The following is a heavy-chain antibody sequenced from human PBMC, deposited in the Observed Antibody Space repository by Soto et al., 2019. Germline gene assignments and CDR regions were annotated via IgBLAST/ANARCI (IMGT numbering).Heavy chain of an antibody. J-gene: IGHJ4*02. Sequence: PSETLSLTCAVYGGSFSGYYWGWIRQPPGKGLEWIGEINHSGSTNYNPSLKSRVTISVDTSKNQFSLKLSSVTAADTAVYYCARARFHRMILFPYYFDYWGQGTLVTVSS. CDR1: GGSFSGYY. D-gene: IGHD3-10*01. CDR3: ARARFHRMILFPYYFDY. CDR2: INHSGST. V-gene: IGHV4-34*01.